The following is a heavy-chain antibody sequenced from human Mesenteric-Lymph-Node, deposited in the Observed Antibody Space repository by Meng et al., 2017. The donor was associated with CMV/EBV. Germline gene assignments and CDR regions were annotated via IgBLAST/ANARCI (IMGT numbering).Heavy chain of an antibody. J-gene: IGHJ6*02. V-gene: IGHV4-39*07. Sequence: GSLRLSCTVSSGSISSRNYYWGWIRQPPGRGLEWIGYIHNSGTTYYNPSLKSRITISINTSKNQFSLKLTSVTAADTAVYYCARGRGQTMFGVATDYYYGMDVWGQGTTVTVSS. CDR1: SGSISSRNYY. CDR3: ARGRGQTMFGVATDYYYGMDV. CDR2: IHNSGTT. D-gene: IGHD3-3*01.